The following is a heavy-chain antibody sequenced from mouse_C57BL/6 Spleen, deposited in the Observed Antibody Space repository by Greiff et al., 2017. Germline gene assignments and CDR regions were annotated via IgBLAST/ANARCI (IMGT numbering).Heavy chain of an antibody. V-gene: IGHV14-3*01. CDR1: GFNIKNTY. CDR3: ASGVYYGSSPYAMDY. Sequence: EVQLQQSVAELVRPGASVKLSCTASGFNIKNTYMHWVKQRPEQGLEWIGRIDPANGNTKYAPKFQGKATITADTSSNTAYLQLSSLTSEDTAIYYCASGVYYGSSPYAMDYWGQGTSVTVSS. J-gene: IGHJ4*01. CDR2: IDPANGNT. D-gene: IGHD1-1*01.